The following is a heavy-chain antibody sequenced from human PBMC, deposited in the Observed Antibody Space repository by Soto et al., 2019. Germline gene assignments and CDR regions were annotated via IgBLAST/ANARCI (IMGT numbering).Heavy chain of an antibody. CDR2: ISSTGETT. V-gene: IGHV3-48*01. CDR3: ARDVRLPDY. Sequence: GESLKISCAASGFTFSTYSMNWVRQAPGKGLEWVSFISSTGETTYYADSVKGRLTTSRDNAKNSLFLQMNSLTAEDTAVYYCARDVRLPDYWGQGTLVTVSS. CDR1: GFTFSTYS. D-gene: IGHD3-10*02. J-gene: IGHJ4*02.